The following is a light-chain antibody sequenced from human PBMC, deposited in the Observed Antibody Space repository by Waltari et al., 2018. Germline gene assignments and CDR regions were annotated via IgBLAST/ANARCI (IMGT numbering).Light chain of an antibody. Sequence: QSVLTQPPSVSGAPGQRVTISCSGSDSNIGKNTVNWYQQLPGTAPRFVMSNNNLRPSGVPDRFSVSKSGISASLAISGLQSEYEADYYCASWHNSLIAYVFGTGTKVTVL. J-gene: IGLJ1*01. CDR1: DSNIGKNT. CDR2: NNN. V-gene: IGLV1-44*01. CDR3: ASWHNSLIAYV.